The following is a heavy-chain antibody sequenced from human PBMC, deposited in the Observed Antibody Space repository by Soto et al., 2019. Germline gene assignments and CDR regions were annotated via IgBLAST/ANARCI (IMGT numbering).Heavy chain of an antibody. J-gene: IGHJ4*02. Sequence: EVQLVESGVGLVQPGGSLRLSCVASGFTFNYYWMHWVRQAPGKGLMWVSRLQTDGSHPDYADSVKGVFTISRDNAKHTLYLQMNNLRTEDTAVYYCARGGDPDYWCQGTLLTVSS. CDR3: ARGGDPDY. CDR1: GFTFNYYW. CDR2: LQTDGSHP. V-gene: IGHV3-74*01. D-gene: IGHD2-21*02.